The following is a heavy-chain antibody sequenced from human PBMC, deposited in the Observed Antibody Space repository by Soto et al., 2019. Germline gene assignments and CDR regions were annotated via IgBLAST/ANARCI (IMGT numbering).Heavy chain of an antibody. D-gene: IGHD1-26*01. J-gene: IGHJ5*02. CDR2: IYYSGST. CDR3: ARDRYSGSSWWIHWFDP. CDR1: GGSISSYY. V-gene: IGHV4-59*01. Sequence: PSETLSLTCSVSGGSISSYYWSWIRQQPGKGLEWIGYIYYSGSTNYNPSLKSRVTISVDTSKNQFSLKLSSVTAADTAVYYCARDRYSGSSWWIHWFDPWGQGTLVTVSS.